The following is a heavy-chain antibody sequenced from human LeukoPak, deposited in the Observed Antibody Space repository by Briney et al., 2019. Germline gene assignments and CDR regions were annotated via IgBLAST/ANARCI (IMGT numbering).Heavy chain of an antibody. CDR2: FVPEDGET. J-gene: IGHJ6*02. D-gene: IGHD4-17*01. CDR3: ATAYYGDYYYGMDV. CDR1: GCTLTELS. Sequence: ASVTVSCKVSGCTLTELSMHWVRQAPGKGLEWMGGFVPEDGETIYAQKFQGRVTMTEDTSTDTAYMELSSLRSEDTAVYYCATAYYGDYYYGMDVWGQGTTVTVSS. V-gene: IGHV1-24*01.